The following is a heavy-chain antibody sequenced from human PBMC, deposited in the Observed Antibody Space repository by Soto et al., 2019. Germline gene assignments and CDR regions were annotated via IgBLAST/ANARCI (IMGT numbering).Heavy chain of an antibody. D-gene: IGHD6-19*01. CDR1: GGSISSSSYY. J-gene: IGHJ3*02. Sequence: QLQLQESGPGLVKPSETLSLTCTVSGGSISSSSYYWGWIRQPPGKGLEWIGSIYYSGSTYYNPSLKSRVTITVDTSKNQSSLTLSSVTAADTAVYYCARPIAVADAFDIWGQGTMVTVSS. CDR2: IYYSGST. CDR3: ARPIAVADAFDI. V-gene: IGHV4-39*01.